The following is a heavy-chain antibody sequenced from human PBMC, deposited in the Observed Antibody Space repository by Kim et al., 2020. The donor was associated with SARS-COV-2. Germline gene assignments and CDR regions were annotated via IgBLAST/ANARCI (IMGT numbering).Heavy chain of an antibody. D-gene: IGHD1-26*01. J-gene: IGHJ3*02. V-gene: IGHV5-51*01. CDR3: ARHMGAATGDAFDI. Sequence: SPSVQGQVTISADKSINTAYLQWSSLKASDTAMYYCARHMGAATGDAFDIWGQGTMVTVSS.